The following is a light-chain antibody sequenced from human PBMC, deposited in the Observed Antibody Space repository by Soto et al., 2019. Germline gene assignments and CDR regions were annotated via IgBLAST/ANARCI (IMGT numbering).Light chain of an antibody. Sequence: EIVITHSSVTRPRGPVERATLPCRASQSGSSNLSWYQQKPGQAPRLLSDGASTRATGIPARFSGSGSRTEFPLTISSLQPEDFAVYCCQQYYNWPRTFGQGTKVDIK. CDR1: QSGSSN. V-gene: IGKV3-15*01. J-gene: IGKJ1*01. CDR2: GAS. CDR3: QQYYNWPRT.